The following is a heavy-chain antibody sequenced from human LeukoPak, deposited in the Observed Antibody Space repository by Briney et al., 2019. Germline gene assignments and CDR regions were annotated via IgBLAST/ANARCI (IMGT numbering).Heavy chain of an antibody. CDR2: ISSSGSGVNT. D-gene: IGHD3-22*01. Sequence: PGGSLRLSCAASGFTFSSYEMNWVRQAPGKGLEWVSYISSSGSGVNTYYADSVKGRFTISRDNSKNTLYLQMNSLRAEDTAVYYCAKMLLIYYDTSGGAFDIWGQGTMVTVSS. CDR1: GFTFSSYE. J-gene: IGHJ3*02. V-gene: IGHV3-48*03. CDR3: AKMLLIYYDTSGGAFDI.